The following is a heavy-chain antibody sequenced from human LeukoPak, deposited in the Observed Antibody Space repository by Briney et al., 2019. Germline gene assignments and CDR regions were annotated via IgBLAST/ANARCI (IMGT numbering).Heavy chain of an antibody. V-gene: IGHV3-11*01. D-gene: IGHD2-2*01. CDR3: ARSSDCSSTSCYGRDGIDV. CDR2: ISSSGSTI. CDR1: GFTFSDYY. J-gene: IGHJ6*02. Sequence: GGSLRLSCAASGFTFSDYYMSWIRQAPGKGLEWVSYISSSGSTIYYADSVKGRFTISRDNAKNSLYLQMNSLRAEDTAVYYCARSSDCSSTSCYGRDGIDVWGQGTTVTVSS.